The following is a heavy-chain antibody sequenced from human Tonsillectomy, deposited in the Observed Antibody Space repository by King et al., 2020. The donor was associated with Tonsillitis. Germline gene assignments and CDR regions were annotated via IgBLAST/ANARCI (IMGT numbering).Heavy chain of an antibody. J-gene: IGHJ2*01. CDR3: AKNGEYYDILTGYSHWYFDL. D-gene: IGHD3-9*01. V-gene: IGHV3-23*03. CDR1: GFTFSSYA. CDR2: IYSGGSST. Sequence: VQLVESGGGLVQPGGSLRLSCAASGFTFSSYAMSWVRQTPGKGLEWVSVIYSGGSSTYYADSVKGRFTISRDNSKNTLYLQMNSLRAEDTAVYYCAKNGEYYDILTGYSHWYFDLWGRGTLVTVSS.